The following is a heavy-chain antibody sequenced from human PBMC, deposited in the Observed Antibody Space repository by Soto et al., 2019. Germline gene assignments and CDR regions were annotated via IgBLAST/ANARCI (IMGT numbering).Heavy chain of an antibody. D-gene: IGHD3-22*01. CDR3: EKDYSSGVDWFDP. CDR2: IKDDGSER. CDR1: GFSFGSYW. J-gene: IGHJ5*02. Sequence: PVVSLRLSSAVSGFSFGSYWMSWVRQAPGKGLEWLASIKDDGSERYYLDSVKGRFTISRDNSKNTLYLQMNSLRAEDTAVYYLEKDYSSGVDWFDPWGQGTLVT. V-gene: IGHV3-7*03.